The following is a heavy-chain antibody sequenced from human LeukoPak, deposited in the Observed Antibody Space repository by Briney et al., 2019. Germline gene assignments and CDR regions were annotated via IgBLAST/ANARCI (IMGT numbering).Heavy chain of an antibody. CDR3: ARAFGDLAANDY. Sequence: GASVKVSYKASGYTFTGYDINWVRQATGQGLEWMVWMNPKRDNTGYAQKFQGRVTMTRNTSISTAYMELSSLRSEDTAVYYCARAFGDLAANDYWGQGTLVTVSS. D-gene: IGHD4-17*01. V-gene: IGHV1-8*01. J-gene: IGHJ4*02. CDR2: MNPKRDNT. CDR1: GYTFTGYD.